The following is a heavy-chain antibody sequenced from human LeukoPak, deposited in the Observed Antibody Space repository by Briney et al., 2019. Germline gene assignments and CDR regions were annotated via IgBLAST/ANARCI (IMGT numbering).Heavy chain of an antibody. V-gene: IGHV3-15*01. J-gene: IGHJ6*03. CDR2: IKTKTHGVTT. CDR1: EFTFSNVW. Sequence: GGSLRLSCAASEFTFSNVWMSWVRPAPGKGLEWVGRIKTKTHGVTTDYAAPVKGRYTISRDDSTNTLYLQVNSLKTEDTAVYYCTTFNDYFYYMDVWGKGTTVTVSS. D-gene: IGHD2-8*01. CDR3: TTFNDYFYYMDV.